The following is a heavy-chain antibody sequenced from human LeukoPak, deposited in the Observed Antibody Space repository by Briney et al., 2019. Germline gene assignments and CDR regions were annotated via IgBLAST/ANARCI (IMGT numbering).Heavy chain of an antibody. D-gene: IGHD3/OR15-3a*01. CDR3: ARQTGSGLFILP. CDR2: IYYSGNT. Sequence: SETLSLTCTVSGGSISSSGHYWAWIRQPPGKGLEWIGSIYYSGNTYYNASLKSQVSISIDTSKNQFSLRLTSVTAADTAVYYCARQTGSGLFILPGGQGTLVTVSS. J-gene: IGHJ4*02. V-gene: IGHV4-39*01. CDR1: GGSISSSGHY.